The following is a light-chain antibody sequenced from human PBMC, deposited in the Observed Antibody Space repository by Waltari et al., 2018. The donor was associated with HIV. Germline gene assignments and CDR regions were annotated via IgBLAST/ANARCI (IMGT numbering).Light chain of an antibody. CDR3: ATWDDSLNGPV. Sequence: QSVLTQPPSAYGTPGQRVTIPCSGNISNIGSNTVNWYQQLPGTAPKLLIYTTNQRPSVVPDRFSGSKSGASASLAISGLQSDDEADYYCATWDDSLNGPVFGGGTKLTVL. V-gene: IGLV1-44*01. J-gene: IGLJ3*02. CDR1: ISNIGSNT. CDR2: TTN.